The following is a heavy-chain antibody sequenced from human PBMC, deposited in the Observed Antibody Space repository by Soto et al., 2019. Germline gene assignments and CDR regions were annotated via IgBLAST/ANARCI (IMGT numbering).Heavy chain of an antibody. Sequence: SVKVSCKASGGSFGNSAINWVRQTLGQGLEWLGGFIPVYRTLNYAQKFQGRVTITADESTGTAYMTLSSLASDDTAVYYCATGVIWIGYFTVDSWGQGTRVTVSS. V-gene: IGHV1-69*13. D-gene: IGHD3-3*01. CDR1: GGSFGNSA. CDR3: ATGVIWIGYFTVDS. J-gene: IGHJ4*02. CDR2: FIPVYRTL.